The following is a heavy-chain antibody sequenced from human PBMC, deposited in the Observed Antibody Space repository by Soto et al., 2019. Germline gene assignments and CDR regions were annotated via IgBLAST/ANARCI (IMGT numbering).Heavy chain of an antibody. J-gene: IGHJ4*02. CDR1: GYTFTSYG. CDR3: ARTPFTMIVVDSDY. Sequence: GASVKVSCKASGYTFTSYGISWVRQAPGQGLEWMGWISAYNGNTNYAQKLQGRVTMTTDTSTSTAYMKLRSLRSDGTAVYYCARTPFTMIVVDSDYWGQGTLVTVSS. V-gene: IGHV1-18*01. D-gene: IGHD3-22*01. CDR2: ISAYNGNT.